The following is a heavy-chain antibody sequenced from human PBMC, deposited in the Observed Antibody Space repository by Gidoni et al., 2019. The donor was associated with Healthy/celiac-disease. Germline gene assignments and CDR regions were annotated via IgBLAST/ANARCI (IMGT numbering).Heavy chain of an antibody. V-gene: IGHV3-20*01. Sequence: EVQLVESGGGVVRPGGSLRLSCAASGFTFDDYGMSWVRQAPGKGLEWVSGINWNGGSTGYADSVKGRFTISRDNAKNSLYLQMNSLRAEDTALYHCARVGYSGYDLRGYYFDYWGQGTLVTVSS. CDR2: INWNGGST. D-gene: IGHD5-12*01. CDR1: GFTFDDYG. J-gene: IGHJ4*02. CDR3: ARVGYSGYDLRGYYFDY.